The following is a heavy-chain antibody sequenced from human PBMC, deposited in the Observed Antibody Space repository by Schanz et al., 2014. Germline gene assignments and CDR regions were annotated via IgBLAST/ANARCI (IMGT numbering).Heavy chain of an antibody. CDR1: GFTFSSNA. CDR2: ITSNGGGT. J-gene: IGHJ6*02. Sequence: EVQLLESGGGLVQPGGSLRLSCAASGFTFSSNAMCWVRQAPGKGLEWVSTITSNGGGTYYADSVKGRFTISRDNVKNTLYLQMNSLRVEDTAEYYCAKNWKGHHITGRPGWSDGMDVWGQGTTVTVSS. CDR3: AKNWKGHHITGRPGWSDGMDV. V-gene: IGHV3-23*01. D-gene: IGHD6-6*01.